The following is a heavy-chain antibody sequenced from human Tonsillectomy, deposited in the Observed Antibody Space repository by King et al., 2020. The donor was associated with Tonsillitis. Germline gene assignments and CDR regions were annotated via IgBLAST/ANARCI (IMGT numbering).Heavy chain of an antibody. CDR2: IYDSGST. D-gene: IGHD3-3*01. CDR1: GGSISSGEDY. J-gene: IGHJ3*02. Sequence: QVQLQESGPGLVKPSQTLSLTCTVSGGSISSGEDYWSWIRQPPGKGLEWLGYIYDSGSTSYNPSLKSRVSISVDTSKSQFSLKRSSVTAAATAVYYCARTSITIFGVVPYGAFDIWGQGTMVTVSS. V-gene: IGHV4-30-4*01. CDR3: ARTSITIFGVVPYGAFDI.